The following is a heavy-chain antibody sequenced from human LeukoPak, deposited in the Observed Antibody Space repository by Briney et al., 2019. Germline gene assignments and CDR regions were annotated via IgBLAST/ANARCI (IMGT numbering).Heavy chain of an antibody. Sequence: GASVEVSCRASGYTFTDYYVHWVRQAPGQGLEWMGWINPNSGGTNYAQKFQGRVTMTRDTSISTAYMELSSLISDDTAVYYCSGGSGPHAFDFWGRGTLITVSS. V-gene: IGHV1-2*02. J-gene: IGHJ3*01. CDR2: INPNSGGT. CDR3: SGGSGPHAFDF. CDR1: GYTFTDYY. D-gene: IGHD3-10*01.